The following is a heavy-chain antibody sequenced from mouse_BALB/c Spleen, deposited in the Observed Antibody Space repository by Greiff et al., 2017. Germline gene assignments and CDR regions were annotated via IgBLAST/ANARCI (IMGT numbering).Heavy chain of an antibody. D-gene: IGHD2-1*01. J-gene: IGHJ1*01. CDR3: ASPIYYDWYFDV. CDR1: GFSLTSYG. V-gene: IGHV2-2*02. Sequence: QVQLQQSGPGLVQPSQSLSITCTVSGFSLTSYGVHWVRQSPGKGLEWLGVIWSGGSTDYNAAFISRLSISKDNSKSQVFFKMNSLQANDTAIYYCASPIYYDWYFDVWGAGTTVTVSS. CDR2: IWSGGST.